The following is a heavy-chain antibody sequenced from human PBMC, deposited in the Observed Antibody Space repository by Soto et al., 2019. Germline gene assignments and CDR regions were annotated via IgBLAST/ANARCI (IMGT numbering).Heavy chain of an antibody. CDR2: ISPYNRNT. CDR3: ARGMIVVVPAAMQDDAFDI. J-gene: IGHJ3*02. Sequence: WMVCISPYNRNTNYAQKLQGRVTMTTDTSTSTAYMELRSLRSDDTAVYYCARGMIVVVPAAMQDDAFDIWVQGTMVTVS. V-gene: IGHV1-18*01. D-gene: IGHD2-2*01.